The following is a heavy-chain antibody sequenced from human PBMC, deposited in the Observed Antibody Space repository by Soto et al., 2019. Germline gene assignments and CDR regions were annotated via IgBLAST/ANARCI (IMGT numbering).Heavy chain of an antibody. Sequence: GGSLRLSCAASGFTFSSYEMDWVRQAPGKGLEWVAYISSSGNIMYGESVMGRFTTSRDNADNSLYLQMNSLTAEDTAVYYCTKEKSVMYSGYDAFDIWGRGTMVTVSS. V-gene: IGHV3-48*03. CDR1: GFTFSSYE. CDR3: TKEKSVMYSGYDAFDI. CDR2: ISSSGNI. D-gene: IGHD5-12*01. J-gene: IGHJ3*02.